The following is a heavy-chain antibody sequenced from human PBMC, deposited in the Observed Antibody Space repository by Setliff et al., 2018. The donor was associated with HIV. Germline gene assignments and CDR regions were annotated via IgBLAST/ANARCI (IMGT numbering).Heavy chain of an antibody. CDR2: FYYSGST. CDR3: ARTRTTGNYYYGMDV. J-gene: IGHJ6*02. CDR1: GGSISTTYYY. D-gene: IGHD1-1*01. Sequence: ASETLSLTCTVSGGSISTTYYYWGWIRQPPGKGLEWIGRFYYSGSTYYNPSLKSRVTISVDTSKNQFSLKLSSVTAADTAVYYCARTRTTGNYYYGMDVWGQGTTVTVSS. V-gene: IGHV4-39*07.